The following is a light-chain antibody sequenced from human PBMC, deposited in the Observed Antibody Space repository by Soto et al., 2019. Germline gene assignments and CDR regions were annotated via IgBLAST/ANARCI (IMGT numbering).Light chain of an antibody. CDR2: GAS. CDR3: QQYNTWHPKMA. V-gene: IGKV3-15*01. Sequence: VVTQSPATLSVFPGETATLSCRASQSVSSDLAWYQQRPGQAPRLLIYGASTRATGIPARFRGSGSGTEFSLTISSLQSEDFATYYCQQYNTWHPKMAFGLRTKVEIK. J-gene: IGKJ1*01. CDR1: QSVSSD.